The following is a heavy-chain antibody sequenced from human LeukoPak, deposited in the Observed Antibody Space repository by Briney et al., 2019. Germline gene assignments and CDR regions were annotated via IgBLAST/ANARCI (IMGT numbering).Heavy chain of an antibody. CDR2: IIPIFGTA. J-gene: IGHJ2*01. CDR1: GYTFTSYY. Sequence: SVKVSCKASGYTFTSYYMHWVRQAPGQGLEWMGGIIPIFGTANYAQRFQGRVTITADESTSTAYMELSSLRSEDTAVYYCASTTKQLYWYFDLWGRGTLVTVSS. CDR3: ASTTKQLYWYFDL. D-gene: IGHD2/OR15-2a*01. V-gene: IGHV1-69*13.